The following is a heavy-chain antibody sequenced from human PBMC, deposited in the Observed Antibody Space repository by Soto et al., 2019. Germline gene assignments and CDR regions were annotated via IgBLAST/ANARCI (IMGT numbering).Heavy chain of an antibody. CDR3: AREKRANGYFDS. CDR1: GFIFRNYL. CDR2: IKEDGSER. Sequence: SLRLSCAASGFIFRNYLMSWVRQAPGRGLEWVANIKEDGSERYYVDSVNGRFTISRDNAKNSLYLEMTRPRADDTAIYYCAREKRANGYFDSWGQGTQVTVFS. V-gene: IGHV3-7*01. D-gene: IGHD6-25*01. J-gene: IGHJ4*02.